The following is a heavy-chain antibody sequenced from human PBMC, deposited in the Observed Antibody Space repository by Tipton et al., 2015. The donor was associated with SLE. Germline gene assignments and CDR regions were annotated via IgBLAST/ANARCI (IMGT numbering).Heavy chain of an antibody. Sequence: TLSLTCTVSGGSISSHYWSWIRQPPGKGLEWIWYIYYSGSTNYNPSLTSRVTISVDTSKSQFSLKLNSVTAADTAVYYCARADYYDSSASDYWGQGTLVTVSS. CDR1: GGSISSHY. CDR3: ARADYYDSSASDY. V-gene: IGHV4-59*08. CDR2: IYYSGST. D-gene: IGHD3-22*01. J-gene: IGHJ4*02.